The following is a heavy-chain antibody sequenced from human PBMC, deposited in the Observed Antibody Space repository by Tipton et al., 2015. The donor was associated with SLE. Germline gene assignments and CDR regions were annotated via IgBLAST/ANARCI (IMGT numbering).Heavy chain of an antibody. CDR3: ARGHDSSSPY. J-gene: IGHJ4*02. CDR1: GGSLSSSSYY. CDR2: IYYSGST. D-gene: IGHD6-13*01. V-gene: IGHV4-31*11. Sequence: TLSLTCAVSGGSLSSSSYYWSWIRQHPGKGLEWIGYIYYSGSTYYNPPLKSRVTISVDTSKNQFSLKLSSVTAADTAVYYCARGHDSSSPYWGQGTLVTVSA.